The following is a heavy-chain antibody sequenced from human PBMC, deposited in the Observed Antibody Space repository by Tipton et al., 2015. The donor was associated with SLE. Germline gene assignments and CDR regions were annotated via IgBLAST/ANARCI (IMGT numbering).Heavy chain of an antibody. Sequence: TLSLTCTVSGDSVTNDYFWGWVRQSPGKGLEWIGYIYYSGSTNYNPSLKSRVTISVDTSKNQFSLKLSSVTAADTAVYYCARGNHIVLPRAFDIWGQGTMVTVSS. CDR3: ARGNHIVLPRAFDI. CDR1: GDSVTNDYF. D-gene: IGHD1-14*01. CDR2: IYYSGST. V-gene: IGHV4-61*01. J-gene: IGHJ3*02.